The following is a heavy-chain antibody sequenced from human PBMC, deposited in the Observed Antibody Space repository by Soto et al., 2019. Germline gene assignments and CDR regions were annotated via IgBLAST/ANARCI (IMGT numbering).Heavy chain of an antibody. Sequence: QVQLVQSGAEVKKPGSSVKVSCKASGGTFSSYTISWVRQAPGQGLEWMGRIIPILGIANYAQKFQGRVTITADKSTSTAYMELSSLRSEDTAVYYCARADYGGNGPAYWGQGTLVTVSS. CDR3: ARADYGGNGPAY. CDR2: IIPILGIA. D-gene: IGHD4-17*01. J-gene: IGHJ4*02. CDR1: GGTFSSYT. V-gene: IGHV1-69*02.